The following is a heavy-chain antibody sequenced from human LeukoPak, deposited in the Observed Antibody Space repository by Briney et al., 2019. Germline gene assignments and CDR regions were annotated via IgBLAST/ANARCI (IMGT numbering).Heavy chain of an antibody. V-gene: IGHV1-46*01. D-gene: IGHD2-2*02. Sequence: ASVKVSCKASGYTFTSYYMHWVRQAPGQGLEWMGIINPSGGSTSYAQKFQGRVTMTRDTSTSAVYMELSSLRSEDTAVYYCARAQSTSCYRCGDFDLWGRGTLVTVSS. CDR1: GYTFTSYY. J-gene: IGHJ2*01. CDR3: ARAQSTSCYRCGDFDL. CDR2: INPSGGST.